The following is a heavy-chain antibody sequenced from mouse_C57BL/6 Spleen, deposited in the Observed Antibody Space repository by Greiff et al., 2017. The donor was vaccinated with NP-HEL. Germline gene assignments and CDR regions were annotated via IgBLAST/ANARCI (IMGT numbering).Heavy chain of an antibody. V-gene: IGHV1-61*01. Sequence: QVQLQQPGAELVRPGSSVKLSCKASGYTFTSYWMDWVKQRPGQGLEWIGNIYPSDSETHYNQKFKDKATLTVDKSSSTAYMQLSSLTSEDSAVYYCARGFSGIGYFDYWGQGTTLTVSS. CDR1: GYTFTSYW. D-gene: IGHD4-1*01. CDR2: IYPSDSET. CDR3: ARGFSGIGYFDY. J-gene: IGHJ2*01.